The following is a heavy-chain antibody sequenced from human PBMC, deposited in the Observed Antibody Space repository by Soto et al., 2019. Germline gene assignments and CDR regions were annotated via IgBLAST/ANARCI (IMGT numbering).Heavy chain of an antibody. CDR3: AKDTSMVRGVIITGQIDY. CDR1: GFTFSSYG. D-gene: IGHD3-10*01. J-gene: IGHJ4*02. Sequence: GGSLRLSCAASGFTFSSYGMHWVRQAPGKGLEWVAVIWYDGSNKYYADSVKGRFTISRDNSKNTLYLQMNSLRAEDTALYYCAKDTSMVRGVIITGQIDYWGQGTLVTVSS. CDR2: IWYDGSNK. V-gene: IGHV3-30*02.